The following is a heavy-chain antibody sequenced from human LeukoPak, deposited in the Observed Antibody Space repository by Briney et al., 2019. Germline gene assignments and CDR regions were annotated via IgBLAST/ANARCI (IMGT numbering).Heavy chain of an antibody. V-gene: IGHV3-48*02. CDR2: ISRPGNTV. J-gene: IGHJ5*02. D-gene: IGHD3-10*01. CDR3: ASQWFGELGPKFDP. CDR1: GFTFSSCS. Sequence: GGSLRLSCEGSGFTFSSCSMNWVRQAPGKGLEWVSYISRPGNTVYYADSVRGRFAISRDNAKNSLYLQMSSLRDEDTAVYYCASQWFGELGPKFDPWGQGTLVTVSS.